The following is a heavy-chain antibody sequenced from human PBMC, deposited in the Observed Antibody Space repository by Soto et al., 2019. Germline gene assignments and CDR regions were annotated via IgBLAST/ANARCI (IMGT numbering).Heavy chain of an antibody. Sequence: GGSLRLSCAASGFTFSNYAMDWVRQAPGKVLEYVSGISSNGVGTYYANSVKDRFTISRDNSKNTLYLQMGSLRAEDMAVYYCARSEQSDYSYMDVRGKGTSVTVSS. D-gene: IGHD6-19*01. J-gene: IGHJ6*03. CDR2: ISSNGVGT. CDR3: ARSEQSDYSYMDV. CDR1: GFTFSNYA. V-gene: IGHV3-64*01.